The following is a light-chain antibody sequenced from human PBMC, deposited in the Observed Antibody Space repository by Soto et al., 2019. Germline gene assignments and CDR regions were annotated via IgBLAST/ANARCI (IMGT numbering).Light chain of an antibody. Sequence: QSVLTQPPSVSGSPGQSVTVSCTGTSTDVGAYNYVSWYQQHPGKAPKLVIYEVTKRPSGVPDRFSGSKSGNTASLTVSGLQAEDEADYYCGSHAGNSNLMFGGGTKLTVL. V-gene: IGLV2-8*01. CDR3: GSHAGNSNLM. J-gene: IGLJ3*02. CDR1: STDVGAYNY. CDR2: EVT.